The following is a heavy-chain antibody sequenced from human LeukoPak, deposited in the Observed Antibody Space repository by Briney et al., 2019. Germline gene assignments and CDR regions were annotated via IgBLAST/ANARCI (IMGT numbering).Heavy chain of an antibody. CDR3: ARVMGYSYGTFDY. CDR2: IIPMFGSA. J-gene: IGHJ4*02. V-gene: IGHV1-69*06. D-gene: IGHD5-18*01. Sequence: SVKVSCKASGGTFSYYAINWVRQAPGQGLEWMGGIIPMFGSADYAQKFQGGVTITADKSTSTAYMELSSLRSEDTAVYYCARVMGYSYGTFDYWGQGTLVTVSS. CDR1: GGTFSYYA.